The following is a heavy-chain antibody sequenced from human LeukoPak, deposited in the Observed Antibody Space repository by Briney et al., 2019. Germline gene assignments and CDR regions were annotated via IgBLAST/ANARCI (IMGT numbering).Heavy chain of an antibody. J-gene: IGHJ5*02. D-gene: IGHD2-15*01. V-gene: IGHV3-30-3*01. CDR3: ARLPRGSSWFDP. Sequence: GGSLRLSCAASGFTFSSYAMHWVRQAPGKGLEWVAVISRDGSNKYYVDSVKGRFTFSRDNSKNTLYLQMNSLRAEDTGVYYCARLPRGSSWFDPWGQGTLVAVSS. CDR2: ISRDGSNK. CDR1: GFTFSSYA.